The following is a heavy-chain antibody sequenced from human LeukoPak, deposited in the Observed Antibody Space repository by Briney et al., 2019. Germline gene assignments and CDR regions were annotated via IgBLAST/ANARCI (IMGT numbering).Heavy chain of an antibody. Sequence: SETLSLTCTVSGGSISSYYWSWIRQPPGKGLEWIGYIYYSGSTNYNPSLKSRVTISVDTSKNQFSLKLSSVTAADTAVYYCARSYYDSSGYYWRYYYMDVWGKGTTVTISS. CDR1: GGSISSYY. CDR2: IYYSGST. D-gene: IGHD3-22*01. CDR3: ARSYYDSSGYYWRYYYMDV. J-gene: IGHJ6*03. V-gene: IGHV4-59*01.